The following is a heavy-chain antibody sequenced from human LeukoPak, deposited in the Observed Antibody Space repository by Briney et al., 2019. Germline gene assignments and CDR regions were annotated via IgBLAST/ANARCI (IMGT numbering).Heavy chain of an antibody. V-gene: IGHV1-18*01. J-gene: IGHJ5*02. CDR2: ISAYNGNT. Sequence: ASVNVSCKASGYTFTSYGISWVRQAPGQGLEWMGWISAYNGNTNYAQKLQGRVTMTTDTSTSTAYMELRSLRSDDTAVYYCARGRCSSSCCNWFDPLGQGTLVTVSS. D-gene: IGHD6-13*01. CDR3: ARGRCSSSCCNWFDP. CDR1: GYTFTSYG.